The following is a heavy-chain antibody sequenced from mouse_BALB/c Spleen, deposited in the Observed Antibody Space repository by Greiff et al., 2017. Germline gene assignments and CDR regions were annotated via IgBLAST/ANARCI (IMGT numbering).Heavy chain of an antibody. CDR2: IDPENGDT. CDR1: GFNIKDYY. D-gene: IGHD1-1*01. J-gene: IGHJ2*01. V-gene: IGHV14-4*02. Sequence: VQLQQSGAELVRSGASVKLSCTASGFNIKDYYMHWVKQRPEQGLEWIGWIDPENGDTEYAPKFQGKATMTADTSSNTAYLQLSSLTSEDTAVYYCNAYYYGSGYDYFDYWGQGTTLTVSS. CDR3: NAYYYGSGYDYFDY.